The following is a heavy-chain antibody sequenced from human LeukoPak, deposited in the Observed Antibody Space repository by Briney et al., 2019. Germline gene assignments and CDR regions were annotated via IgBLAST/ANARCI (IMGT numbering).Heavy chain of an antibody. V-gene: IGHV3-30*04. CDR1: GFTFSSYA. CDR3: ARSVSGVWLFDY. CDR2: ISYDGSNK. J-gene: IGHJ4*02. D-gene: IGHD5/OR15-5a*01. Sequence: PGRSLRLSCAASGFTFSSYAMHWVRQAPGKGLEWVAVISYDGSNKYYADSVKGRFTISRDNSKNTLYLQMNSLRAEDTAVYYCARSVSGVWLFDYWGRGTLVTVSS.